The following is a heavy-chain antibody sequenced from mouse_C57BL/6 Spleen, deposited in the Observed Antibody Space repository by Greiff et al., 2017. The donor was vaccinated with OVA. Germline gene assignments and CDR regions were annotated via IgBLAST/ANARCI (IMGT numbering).Heavy chain of an antibody. J-gene: IGHJ3*01. D-gene: IGHD1-1*01. CDR2: IDPNSGGT. CDR1: GYTFTSSW. V-gene: IGHV1-72*01. CDR3: AREYYGSSYGYAY. Sequence: QVQLKQPGAELVKPGASVKLSCKASGYTFTSSWMHWVKQRPGRGLEWIGRIDPNSGGTKYNEKFKSKATLTVDKPSSTAYMQLSSLTSEDSAVYYFAREYYGSSYGYAYGGQGTLVTVSA.